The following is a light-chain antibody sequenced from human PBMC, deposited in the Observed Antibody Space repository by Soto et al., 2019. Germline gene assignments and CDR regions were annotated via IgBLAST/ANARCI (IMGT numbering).Light chain of an antibody. J-gene: IGKJ1*01. CDR1: QSVGTN. Sequence: EVVLTQSPATLSVSPGERATLSCGASQSVGTNLACYQPKSGQAPSLLIYDASTRATGIPARLSGSGSETEFTLTISSLQSEDFAVYYCQLYNNGWTFGQGTKVEIK. CDR3: QLYNNGWT. V-gene: IGKV3-15*01. CDR2: DAS.